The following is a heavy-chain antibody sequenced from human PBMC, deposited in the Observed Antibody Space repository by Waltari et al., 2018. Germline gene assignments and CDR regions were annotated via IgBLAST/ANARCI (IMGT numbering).Heavy chain of an antibody. J-gene: IGHJ6*02. D-gene: IGHD6-13*01. V-gene: IGHV1-8*01. CDR2: MNPNSGNT. Sequence: QVQLVQSGAEVKKPGASVKVSCKASGYTFTSYYINWVRQATGQGLEWMGWMNPNSGNTGYAQKFQGRVTMTRNTSISTAYMELSSLRSEDTAVYYCARHLSSSWGMDVWGQGTTVTVSS. CDR3: ARHLSSSWGMDV. CDR1: GYTFTSYY.